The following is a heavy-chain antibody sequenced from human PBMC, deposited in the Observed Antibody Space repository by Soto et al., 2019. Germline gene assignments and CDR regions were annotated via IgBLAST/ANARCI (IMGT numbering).Heavy chain of an antibody. Sequence: ASVKVSCKASGYTFTSYAMHWVRQAPGQRLEWMGWINAGNGNTKYSQKFQGRVTITRDTSASTAYMELSSLRSEDTAVYYCARDKGRAEYCSSTSCPGRAFAIWGQGTMVTVSS. CDR1: GYTFTSYA. D-gene: IGHD2-2*01. V-gene: IGHV1-3*01. CDR3: ARDKGRAEYCSSTSCPGRAFAI. CDR2: INAGNGNT. J-gene: IGHJ3*02.